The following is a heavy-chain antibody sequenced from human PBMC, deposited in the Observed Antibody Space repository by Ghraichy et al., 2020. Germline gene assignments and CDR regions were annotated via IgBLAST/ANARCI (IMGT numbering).Heavy chain of an antibody. CDR2: IYHSGST. V-gene: IGHV4-38-2*02. J-gene: IGHJ4*02. D-gene: IGHD1-1*01. CDR3: AREIGGNEGPFDY. Sequence: SETLSLTCTVSGYSISSGYYWGWIRQPPGKGLEWIGSIYHSGSTYYNPSLKSRVTISVDTSKNQFSLKLSSVTAADTAVYYCAREIGGNEGPFDYWGQGTLVTVSS. CDR1: GYSISSGYY.